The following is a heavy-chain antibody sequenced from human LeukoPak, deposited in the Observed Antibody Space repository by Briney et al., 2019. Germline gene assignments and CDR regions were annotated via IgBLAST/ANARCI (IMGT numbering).Heavy chain of an antibody. CDR1: GYTFTSYG. CDR2: ISAYNGNT. CDR3: AREYRIQLWLIYYYYGMDV. V-gene: IGHV1-18*01. J-gene: IGHJ6*02. Sequence: ASVKVCCKAFGYTFTSYGIRWVRQASGQGLEWMGWISAYNGNTNYAQKLQGRVTMTTDTSTSTAYMELRSLRSDDTAVYYRAREYRIQLWLIYYYYGMDVWGQGTTVTVSS. D-gene: IGHD5-18*01.